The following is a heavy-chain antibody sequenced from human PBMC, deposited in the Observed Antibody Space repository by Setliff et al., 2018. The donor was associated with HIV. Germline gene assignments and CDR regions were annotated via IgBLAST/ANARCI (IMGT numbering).Heavy chain of an antibody. CDR3: ARELPDSSSWVDY. CDR2: ISAYNDNT. CDR1: GYTFSNYG. Sequence: GASVKVSCKASGYTFSNYGISWVRQAPGQGLEWMGWISAYNDNTHYAQKLQGRVTMTTDTSTNTAYMELRSLRSDDTAVYYCARELPDSSSWVDYWGQGTLVTVSS. J-gene: IGHJ4*02. D-gene: IGHD6-13*01. V-gene: IGHV1-18*01.